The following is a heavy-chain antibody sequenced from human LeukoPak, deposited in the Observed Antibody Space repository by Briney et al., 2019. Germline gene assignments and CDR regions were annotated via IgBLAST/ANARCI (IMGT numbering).Heavy chain of an antibody. CDR3: ARGPRLRSLSFTNPPDY. J-gene: IGHJ4*02. Sequence: PSETLSLTCAVSGGSISSSNWWSWVRQPPGKGLEWIGEIYHSGSTNYNPSLKSRVTISVDKSKNQFSLKLSSVTAADTAVYYCARGPRLRSLSFTNPPDYWGQGTLVTVSS. CDR2: IYHSGST. D-gene: IGHD5-12*01. CDR1: GGSISSSNW. V-gene: IGHV4-4*02.